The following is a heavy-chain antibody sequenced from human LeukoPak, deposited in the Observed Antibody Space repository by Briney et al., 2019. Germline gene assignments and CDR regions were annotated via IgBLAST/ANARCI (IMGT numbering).Heavy chain of an antibody. V-gene: IGHV3-23*01. CDR1: GFTLSNYA. CDR2: MSGSGART. J-gene: IGHJ4*02. CDR3: ANPSHLGDL. D-gene: IGHD3-16*01. Sequence: GGSLRPSCAASGFTLSNYAMSWVRQAPGKGLEWVSAMSGSGARTYYADSVKGRFTISRDNSKNTLYLQMNSVRAEDTAVYYCANPSHLGDLWGQGTLVTVSS.